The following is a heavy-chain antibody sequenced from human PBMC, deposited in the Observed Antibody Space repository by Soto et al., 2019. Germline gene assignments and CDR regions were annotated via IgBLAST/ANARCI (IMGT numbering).Heavy chain of an antibody. Sequence: SETLSLTCTVSGGSISSYYWSWIRQPPGKGLEWIGYIYYSGSTNYNPSLKSRVTISVDTSKNQFSLKLSSVTAADTAVYYCARNGDILTGYSQFDPWGQGTLVTVSS. D-gene: IGHD3-9*01. CDR2: IYYSGST. CDR1: GGSISSYY. CDR3: ARNGDILTGYSQFDP. V-gene: IGHV4-59*01. J-gene: IGHJ5*02.